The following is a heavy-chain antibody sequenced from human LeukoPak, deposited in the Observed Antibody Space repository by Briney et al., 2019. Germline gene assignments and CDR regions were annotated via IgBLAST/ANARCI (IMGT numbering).Heavy chain of an antibody. CDR2: INHSGST. CDR3: ARAGYSSGWYPFDY. V-gene: IGHV4-34*01. CDR1: GGSFSGYY. D-gene: IGHD6-19*01. Sequence: SETLSLTCAVYGGSFSGYYWSWIRQPPGKGLEWIGEINHSGSTNYNPSLKSRVTISVDTSKNQLSLKLSSVTAADTAVYYCARAGYSSGWYPFDYWGQGTLVTVSS. J-gene: IGHJ4*02.